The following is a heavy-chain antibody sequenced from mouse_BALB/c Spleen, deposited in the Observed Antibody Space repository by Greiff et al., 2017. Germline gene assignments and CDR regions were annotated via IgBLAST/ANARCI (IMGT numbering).Heavy chain of an antibody. CDR3: TSMILCAVGC. J-gene: IGHJ4*01. CDR1: GYTFTSYY. V-gene: IGHV1S81*02. CDR2: INPSNGCT. D-gene: IGHD6-1*01. Sequence: QVQLQQSGAELVKPGASVKLSCKASGYTFTSYYMYWVKQRPGQGLEWIGEINPSNGCTNLNEKFKSKATLTVDKSSSTAYMQLSSLKSEDSAVYYCTSMILCAVGCWGQRTSVTGSS.